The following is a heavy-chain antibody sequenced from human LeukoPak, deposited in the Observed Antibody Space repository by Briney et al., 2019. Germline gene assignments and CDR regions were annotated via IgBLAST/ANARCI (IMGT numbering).Heavy chain of an antibody. V-gene: IGHV4-39*01. CDR1: GGSISSSSYY. J-gene: IGHJ4*02. CDR2: IYYSGNT. D-gene: IGHD3/OR15-3a*01. Sequence: SETLSLTCTVSGGSISSSSYYWGWIRQPPGKGLEGIGSIYYSGNTYYNASLKSQVSISIDTSKNQFSLKLTSVTAADTAVYYCARQTGSGLFILPGGQGTLVTVSS. CDR3: ARQTGSGLFILP.